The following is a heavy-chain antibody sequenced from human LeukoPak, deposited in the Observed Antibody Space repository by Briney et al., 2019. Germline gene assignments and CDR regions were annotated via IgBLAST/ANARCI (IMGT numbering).Heavy chain of an antibody. CDR2: IKKDGSER. J-gene: IGHJ4*02. CDR3: AKSGGYSPGYFDY. Sequence: GGSLRLSCAASGFTFSSYWMNWVRQAPGKGLEWVANIKKDGSERYYVDSVKGRFTISRDNSKNTLYLQMNSLRAEDTAVYYCAKSGGYSPGYFDYWGQGTLVTVSS. V-gene: IGHV3-7*03. D-gene: IGHD6-25*01. CDR1: GFTFSSYW.